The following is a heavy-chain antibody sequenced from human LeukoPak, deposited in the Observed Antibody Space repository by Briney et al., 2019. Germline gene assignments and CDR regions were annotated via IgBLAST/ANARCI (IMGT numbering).Heavy chain of an antibody. D-gene: IGHD1-26*01. J-gene: IGHJ4*02. CDR2: IKQDGSEK. V-gene: IGHV3-7*04. CDR1: GFTFSGYW. CDR3: SRAVGATHFDY. Sequence: GGSLRLSCAASGFTFSGYWMNWARQAPGKGLEWVAHIKQDGSEKYYVHSVKGRFTISRDNDKNSLCLRMNSLRAEDTAVYYCSRAVGATHFDYWGQGILVTVSS.